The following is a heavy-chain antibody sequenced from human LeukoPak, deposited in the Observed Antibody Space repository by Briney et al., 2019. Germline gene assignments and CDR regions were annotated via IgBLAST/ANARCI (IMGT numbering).Heavy chain of an antibody. Sequence: SETLSLTCAVYGGSFSGYYWSWIRQPPGKGLEWIGEINHSGSTNYNPSLKSRVTMAVDTSKNQFSLKLNSVTATDTAVYYCARRAGSCTNDLCYMGTYSWFDPWGQGTLVTVSS. D-gene: IGHD2-8*01. CDR2: INHSGST. CDR3: ARRAGSCTNDLCYMGTYSWFDP. V-gene: IGHV4-34*01. J-gene: IGHJ5*02. CDR1: GGSFSGYY.